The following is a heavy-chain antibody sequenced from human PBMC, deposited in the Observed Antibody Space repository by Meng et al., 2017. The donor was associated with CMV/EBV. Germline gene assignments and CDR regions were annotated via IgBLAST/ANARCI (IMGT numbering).Heavy chain of an antibody. Sequence: ASVTVSCKASGYTFTSYYMHWVRQAPGQGLEWMGIINPSGGSTSYAQKFQGRVTMTRDTSTSTVYMELSSLRSEDTAVYYCARDHITIFGVVIIHPWDYWGQGTLVTVSS. D-gene: IGHD3-3*01. J-gene: IGHJ4*02. CDR3: ARDHITIFGVVIIHPWDY. CDR1: GYTFTSYY. CDR2: INPSGGST. V-gene: IGHV1-46*01.